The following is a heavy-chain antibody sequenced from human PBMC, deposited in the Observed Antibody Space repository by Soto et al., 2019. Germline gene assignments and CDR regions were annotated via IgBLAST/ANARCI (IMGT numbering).Heavy chain of an antibody. CDR3: ARRTSYYYDSSGFDPFDY. J-gene: IGHJ4*02. CDR2: IYYSGTT. V-gene: IGHV4-39*01. D-gene: IGHD3-22*01. Sequence: SEILSLTCSVFGGSISSKNYYWGWIRQPPGKGLEWIGIIYYSGTTYYNPSLKSRVIISVDTSKNQFSLKLSSVTAADTAVYYCARRTSYYYDSSGFDPFDYWGQGTLVTVSS. CDR1: GGSISSKNYY.